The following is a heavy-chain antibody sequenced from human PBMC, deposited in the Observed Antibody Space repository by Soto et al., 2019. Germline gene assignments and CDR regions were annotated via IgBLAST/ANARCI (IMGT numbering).Heavy chain of an antibody. V-gene: IGHV2-5*01. J-gene: IGHJ4*02. CDR2: LYWNDDT. D-gene: IGHD3-16*01. Sequence: QITLKESGPTLVKPTETLTLTCTASGFPRSARGVGVGFIRHPSVKALDWLALLYWNDDTRYSPSQKSRLTITKDTSKNQVVLTLTNADPVDTAKCYCAHSPWGSAPDVWGQVTLVTVSS. CDR1: GFPRSARGVG. CDR3: AHSPWGSAPDV.